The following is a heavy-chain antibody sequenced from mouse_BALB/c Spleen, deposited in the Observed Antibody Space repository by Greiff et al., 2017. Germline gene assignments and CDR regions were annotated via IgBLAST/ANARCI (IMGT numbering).Heavy chain of an antibody. CDR2: IDPANGNT. CDR1: GFNIKDTY. J-gene: IGHJ4*01. Sequence: LQQSGAELVKPGASVKLSCPASGFNIKDTYMHWVKQRPEQGLEWIGRIDPANGNTKYDPKFQGKATITADTSSNTAYLQLSSLTSEDTAVYYCARSDYYGSSLYYPMDYWGQGTSVTVSS. CDR3: ARSDYYGSSLYYPMDY. D-gene: IGHD1-1*01. V-gene: IGHV14-3*02.